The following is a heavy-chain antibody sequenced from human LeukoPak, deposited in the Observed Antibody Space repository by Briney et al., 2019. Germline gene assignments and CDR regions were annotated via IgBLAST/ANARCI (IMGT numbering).Heavy chain of an antibody. CDR2: ISVYNGDT. Sequence: ASVKVSCKASGYTFSNYGISWVRQAPGQGREWMGWISVYNGDTKFAQNLQDRVTKTTDTSTSTAHMELRSLRSDDTAVYYCAREKEAAILYFDHWGQGTLVTVCS. J-gene: IGHJ4*02. CDR1: GYTFSNYG. CDR3: AREKEAAILYFDH. V-gene: IGHV1-18*01.